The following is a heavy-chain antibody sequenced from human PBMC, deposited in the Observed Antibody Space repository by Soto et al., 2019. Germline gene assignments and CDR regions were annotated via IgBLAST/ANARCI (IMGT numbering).Heavy chain of an antibody. Sequence: ASVKVSCKASGYSFTNNDVSWVRQATGQGLEWMGWMNTGSGDTGYAQKFQGRVTMTRDISIATAYMELSSLGSDDTAIYYLARKATVGSLNWFDPWGQGTLVTVSS. CDR3: ARKATVGSLNWFDP. CDR2: MNTGSGDT. V-gene: IGHV1-8*01. J-gene: IGHJ5*02. CDR1: GYSFTNND. D-gene: IGHD3-10*01.